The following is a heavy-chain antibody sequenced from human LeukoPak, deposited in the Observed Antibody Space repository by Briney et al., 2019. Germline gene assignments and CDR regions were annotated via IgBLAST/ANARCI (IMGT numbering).Heavy chain of an antibody. Sequence: SVKVSCKASGYTFTNYYMHWVRQAPGQGLEWMGGIIPIFGTANYAQKFQGRVTITADESTSTAYMELSSLRSEDTAVYYCARGTIPDILTGIGYYGMDVWGQGTTVTVSS. V-gene: IGHV1-69*13. J-gene: IGHJ6*02. CDR3: ARGTIPDILTGIGYYGMDV. D-gene: IGHD3-9*01. CDR1: GYTFTNYY. CDR2: IIPIFGTA.